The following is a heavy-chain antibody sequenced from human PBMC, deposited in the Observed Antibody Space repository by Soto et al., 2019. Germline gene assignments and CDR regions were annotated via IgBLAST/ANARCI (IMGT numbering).Heavy chain of an antibody. V-gene: IGHV4-4*02. J-gene: IGHJ6*02. Sequence: SETLSLTCAVSGGSISSSNWWSWVRQPPGKGLEWIGEIYHSGSTNYNPSLKSRVTISVDKSKNQFSLKLSSVTAADTAVYYCAREAGSSGGYYYYGMDVWGQGTTVTAP. CDR3: AREAGSSGGYYYYGMDV. CDR2: IYHSGST. D-gene: IGHD6-19*01. CDR1: GGSISSSNW.